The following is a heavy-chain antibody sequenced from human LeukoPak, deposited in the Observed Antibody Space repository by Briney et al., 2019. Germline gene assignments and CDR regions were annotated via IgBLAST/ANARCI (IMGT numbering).Heavy chain of an antibody. CDR3: ARGLGDYYDSSGSNIGVFDY. CDR1: GGTFSSYA. Sequence: ASAKVSCKASGGTFSSYAISWVRQATGQGLEWLGWMNPSSGNTGSAQKFQGRLTMTRNTSISTAYMELSSLRSDDTAVYYCARGLGDYYDSSGSNIGVFDYWGQGTLVTVSS. V-gene: IGHV1-8*02. J-gene: IGHJ4*02. D-gene: IGHD3-22*01. CDR2: MNPSSGNT.